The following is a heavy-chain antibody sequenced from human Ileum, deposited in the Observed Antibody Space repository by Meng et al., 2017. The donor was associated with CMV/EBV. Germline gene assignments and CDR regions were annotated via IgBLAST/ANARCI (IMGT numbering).Heavy chain of an antibody. CDR1: GFTFTSHG. J-gene: IGHJ4*02. CDR2: IRYHGSNT. Sequence: GESLKISCVASGFTFTSHGMHWVRPAPGRGLGWVSLIRYHGSNTYYADAVKGRFTVSRDNSKDTLYLQMNSLRAEDTAVYYCAREAQLSYSGSFQFDYWGQGTLVTVSS. V-gene: IGHV3-30*02. CDR3: AREAQLSYSGSFQFDY. D-gene: IGHD1-26*01.